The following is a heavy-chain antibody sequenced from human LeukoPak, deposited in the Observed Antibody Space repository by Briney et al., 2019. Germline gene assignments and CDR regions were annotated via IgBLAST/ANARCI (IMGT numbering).Heavy chain of an antibody. CDR3: ARRLLWFGEAGWFDP. J-gene: IGHJ5*02. Sequence: SETLSLTCTVSGGSISSYYWSWLRQPPGKGLEWMGYIYYSGSTNYNPSLKSRVTISVDTSKNQFSLKLSSVTAADTAVYYCARRLLWFGEAGWFDPWGQGTLVTVSS. CDR1: GGSISSYY. D-gene: IGHD3-10*01. CDR2: IYYSGST. V-gene: IGHV4-59*01.